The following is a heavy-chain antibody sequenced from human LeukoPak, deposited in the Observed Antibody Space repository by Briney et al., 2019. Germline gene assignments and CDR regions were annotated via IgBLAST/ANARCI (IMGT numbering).Heavy chain of an antibody. CDR3: AKDVEVFYVLTDFSPYGMDV. CDR2: IGGSGDNA. J-gene: IGHJ6*02. Sequence: SGGSLRLSCAASGFTFSSYSMNWVRQAPGKGLEWVSTIGGSGDNAYYADSVKGRFTISRDKSKKTLYLQMNSLRAEDTAIYYCAKDVEVFYVLTDFSPYGMDVWGQGTTVTVSS. D-gene: IGHD2/OR15-2a*01. CDR1: GFTFSSYS. V-gene: IGHV3-23*01.